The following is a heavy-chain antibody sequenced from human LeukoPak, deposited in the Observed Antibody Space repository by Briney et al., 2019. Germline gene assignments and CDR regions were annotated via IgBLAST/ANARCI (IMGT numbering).Heavy chain of an antibody. D-gene: IGHD6-19*01. CDR1: GGSISSYY. J-gene: IGHJ3*02. CDR3: ASVVNSSGWADAFDI. Sequence: PSETLSLTCTVSGGSISSYYWSWIRQPPGKGLEWIGYIYYSGSTNYNPSLKSRVTISVDTSKNQFSLKLSSVTAADTAVYYCASVVNSSGWADAFDIWGQGTMVTVSS. CDR2: IYYSGST. V-gene: IGHV4-59*01.